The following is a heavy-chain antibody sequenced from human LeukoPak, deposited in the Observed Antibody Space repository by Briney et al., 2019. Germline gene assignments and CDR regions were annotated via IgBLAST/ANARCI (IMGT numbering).Heavy chain of an antibody. Sequence: GGSLRLSCAASGFTFSNYYMTWVRQAPGKGLEWISYTSSGGTTIYYAVSVKGRFTIARDNDRNSLYLQMNNLRAEDTAVYYCVSLEYDPGSGYLFDSWGQGNLVLVST. J-gene: IGHJ4*02. D-gene: IGHD5-12*01. CDR3: VSLEYDPGSGYLFDS. CDR2: TSSGGTTI. V-gene: IGHV3-11*04. CDR1: GFTFSNYY.